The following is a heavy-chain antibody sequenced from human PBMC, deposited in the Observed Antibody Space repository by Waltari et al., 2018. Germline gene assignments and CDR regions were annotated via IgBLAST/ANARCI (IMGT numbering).Heavy chain of an antibody. CDR3: AVTLSAAPFYGLDV. V-gene: IGHV1-69*08. CDR2: IIQILATV. Sequence: QVQLVQSGAEVKKPGSSVMVSCKVSGDTVTNYAIHWERQAPGQGLELVGMIIQILATVNFAQKFQDRVTITAATSTSTAYMEVSSLRSDDTVMYYCAVTLSAAPFYGLDVWGQGTTVTVFS. J-gene: IGHJ6*02. D-gene: IGHD6-13*01. CDR1: GDTVTNYA.